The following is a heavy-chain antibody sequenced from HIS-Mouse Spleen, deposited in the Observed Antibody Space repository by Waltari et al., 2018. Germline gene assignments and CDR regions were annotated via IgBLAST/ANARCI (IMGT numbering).Heavy chain of an antibody. D-gene: IGHD4-4*01. CDR2: MNPNSGNT. Sequence: QVQLVQAGAEVKKPGASVKVSCKASGYTFTSDDINRWRQATGQGLGWMGWMNPNSGNTGYAQKFQGRVTMTRNTSISTAYMELSSLRSEDTAVYYCARGHDYSNYFDYWGQGTLVTVSS. CDR1: GYTFTSDD. CDR3: ARGHDYSNYFDY. J-gene: IGHJ4*02. V-gene: IGHV1-8*01.